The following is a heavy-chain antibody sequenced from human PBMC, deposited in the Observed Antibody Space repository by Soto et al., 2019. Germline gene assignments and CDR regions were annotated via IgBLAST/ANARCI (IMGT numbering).Heavy chain of an antibody. V-gene: IGHV4-4*02. J-gene: IGHJ5*02. D-gene: IGHD6-13*01. CDR2: IYHSGST. Sequence: SETLSLTCAVSGGSISSSNWWSWVRQPPGKGLEWIGEIYHSGSTNYNPSLKSRVTISVDKSKNQFSLKLSSVTAADTAVYYCARDRDSSSWGWLDPWGQGTLVTVSS. CDR1: GGSISSSNW. CDR3: ARDRDSSSWGWLDP.